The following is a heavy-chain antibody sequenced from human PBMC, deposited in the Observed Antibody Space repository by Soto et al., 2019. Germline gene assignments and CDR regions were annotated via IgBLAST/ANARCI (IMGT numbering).Heavy chain of an antibody. CDR3: ARRSNLGVYFDN. D-gene: IGHD3-3*01. Sequence: PSETLSLTCTVSGGSVTSYHWNWIRQPPGKGPEWIGYISYRGTTNYNPSLESRVAISLDTSENQVSLKLSSVTAADTAIYYCARRSNLGVYFDNWGQGTL. J-gene: IGHJ4*02. V-gene: IGHV4-59*08. CDR2: ISYRGTT. CDR1: GGSVTSYH.